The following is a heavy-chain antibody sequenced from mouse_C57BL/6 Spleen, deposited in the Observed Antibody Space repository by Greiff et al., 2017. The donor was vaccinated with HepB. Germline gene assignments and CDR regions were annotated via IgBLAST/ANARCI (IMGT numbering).Heavy chain of an antibody. Sequence: VNVVESGAELVRPGASVKLSCKASGYTFTDYYINWVKQRPGQGLEWIARIYPGSGNTYYNEKFKGKATLTAEKSSSTAYMQLSSLTSEDSAVYFCACYYDYDVGYWGQGTTLTVSS. CDR2: IYPGSGNT. J-gene: IGHJ2*01. CDR1: GYTFTDYY. V-gene: IGHV1-76*01. D-gene: IGHD2-4*01. CDR3: ACYYDYDVGY.